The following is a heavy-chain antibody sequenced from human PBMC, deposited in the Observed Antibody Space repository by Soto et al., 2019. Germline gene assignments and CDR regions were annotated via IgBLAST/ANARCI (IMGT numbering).Heavy chain of an antibody. D-gene: IGHD3-3*01. Sequence: PGESLKISCKGSGYSFTSYWIGWVRQMPGKGLEWMGIIYPGDSDTRYSPSFQGQVTISADKSISTAYLQWSCLKASDTAMYYYARAGSFTYDFWRGTEHENWFDPTGQATLVTVSS. J-gene: IGHJ5*02. V-gene: IGHV5-51*01. CDR2: IYPGDSDT. CDR1: GYSFTSYW. CDR3: ARAGSFTYDFWRGTEHENWFDP.